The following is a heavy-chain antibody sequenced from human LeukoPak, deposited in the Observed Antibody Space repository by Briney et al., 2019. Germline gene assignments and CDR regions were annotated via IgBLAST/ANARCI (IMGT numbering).Heavy chain of an antibody. J-gene: IGHJ6*02. V-gene: IGHV1-69*04. Sequence: SVKVSCKASGGTFSSYAISWVGQAPGQRVEGMGGIIPILGIANYAQKFQGRVTITADKSTSTAYMELSSLRSEDTAVYYCARVMVRGPSDYYYGMDVWGQGTTVTVSS. D-gene: IGHD3-10*01. CDR2: IIPILGIA. CDR1: GGTFSSYA. CDR3: ARVMVRGPSDYYYGMDV.